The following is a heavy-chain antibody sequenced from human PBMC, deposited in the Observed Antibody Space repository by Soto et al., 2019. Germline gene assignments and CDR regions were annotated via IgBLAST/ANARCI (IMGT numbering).Heavy chain of an antibody. CDR3: ARVVITMVRGVIIPQTRDY. Sequence: ASVKVSCKASGYTFTSYGISWVRQAPGQGLEWMGWISAYNGNTNYAQKLQGRVTMTTDTSTSTAYMELRSLRSDDTAVYYCARVVITMVRGVIIPQTRDYWGQGTLVTVSS. D-gene: IGHD3-10*01. V-gene: IGHV1-18*01. CDR2: ISAYNGNT. CDR1: GYTFTSYG. J-gene: IGHJ4*02.